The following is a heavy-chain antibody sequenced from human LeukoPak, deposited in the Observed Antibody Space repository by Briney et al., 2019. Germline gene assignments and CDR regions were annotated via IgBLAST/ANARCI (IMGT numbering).Heavy chain of an antibody. CDR1: GYTFTGYY. V-gene: IGHV1-2*02. Sequence: ASVKVSCKASGYTFTGYYMHWVRQAPGQGLEWMGWIIPNSGGTNYAQKFQGRVTMTRDTSISTAYMELSRLRSDDTAVYYCARVDVVSRELGHWGQGTMVTVSS. CDR2: IIPNSGGT. D-gene: IGHD1-26*01. CDR3: ARVDVVSRELGH. J-gene: IGHJ3*01.